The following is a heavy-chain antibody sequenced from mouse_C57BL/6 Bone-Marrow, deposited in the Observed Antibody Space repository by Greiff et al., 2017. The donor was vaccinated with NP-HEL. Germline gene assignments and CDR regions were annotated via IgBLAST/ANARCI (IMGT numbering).Heavy chain of an antibody. Sequence: EVKVVESGEGLVKPGGSLKLSCAASGFTFSSYAMSWVRQTPETRLEWVAYISSGGDYIYYADTVKGRFTISRDNARNTLYLQMSSLKSEDTAMYYCTRDEVTTPFAYWGQGTLVTVSA. CDR3: TRDEVTTPFAY. D-gene: IGHD2-2*01. J-gene: IGHJ3*01. V-gene: IGHV5-9-1*02. CDR1: GFTFSSYA. CDR2: ISSGGDYI.